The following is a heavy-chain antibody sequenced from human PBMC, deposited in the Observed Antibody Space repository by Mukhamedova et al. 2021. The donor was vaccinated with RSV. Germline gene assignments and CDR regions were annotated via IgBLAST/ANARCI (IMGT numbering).Heavy chain of an antibody. J-gene: IGHJ6*03. D-gene: IGHD3-16*02. CDR2: ISGSGGST. V-gene: IGHV3-23*01. Sequence: VSAISGSGGSTYYADSVKGRFTISRDNSKNTLYLQMNSLRAEDTAVYYCAKALYYYYYYMDVWGKGTTVTVSS. CDR3: AKALYYYYYYMDV.